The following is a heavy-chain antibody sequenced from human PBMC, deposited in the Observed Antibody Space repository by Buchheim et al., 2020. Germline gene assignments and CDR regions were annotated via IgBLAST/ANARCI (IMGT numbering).Heavy chain of an antibody. CDR3: ARQDDILTGYYLFDY. CDR1: GCSFTSYW. CDR2: IYPGDSDT. Sequence: EVQLVQSGAEVKKPGESLKISCKGSGCSFTSYWIGWVRQMPGKGLEWKGIIYPGDSDTRYSQSFQGQVTISADKSISTASPQWSSLKASDTAMYYCARQDDILTGYYLFDYWGQGTL. V-gene: IGHV5-51*01. D-gene: IGHD3-9*01. J-gene: IGHJ4*02.